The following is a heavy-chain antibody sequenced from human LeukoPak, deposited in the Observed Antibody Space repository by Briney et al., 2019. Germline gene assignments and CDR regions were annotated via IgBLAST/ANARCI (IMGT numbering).Heavy chain of an antibody. J-gene: IGHJ4*02. CDR3: AHRKRTYYDFWSGPTTFDY. CDR2: IYWNDDK. CDR1: GFSLSTSGVG. V-gene: IGHV2-5*01. Sequence: VSGPTLVNPTQTLTLTCTFSGFSLSTSGVGVGWIRQPPGKALEWLALIYWNDDKRYSPSLKSRLTITKDTSKNQVVLTMTNMDPVDTATYYCAHRKRTYYDFWSGPTTFDYWGQGTLVTVSS. D-gene: IGHD3-3*01.